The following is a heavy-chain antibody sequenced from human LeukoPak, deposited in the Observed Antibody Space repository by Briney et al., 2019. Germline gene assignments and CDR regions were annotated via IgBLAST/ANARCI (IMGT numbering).Heavy chain of an antibody. CDR1: GGSISSGSYY. D-gene: IGHD3-10*01. CDR2: IHTSGST. J-gene: IGHJ5*02. Sequence: PSQTLSLTCTVSGGSISSGSYYWSWIRQPAGKGLEWIGRIHTSGSTNYNPSLKSRVTISVDTSKNQFSLKLSSVTAADTAVYYCARVGYYGSGANPNWFDPWGQGTLVTVSS. CDR3: ARVGYYGSGANPNWFDP. V-gene: IGHV4-61*02.